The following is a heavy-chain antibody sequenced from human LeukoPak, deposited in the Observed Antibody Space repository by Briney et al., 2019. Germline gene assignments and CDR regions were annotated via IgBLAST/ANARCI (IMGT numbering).Heavy chain of an antibody. J-gene: IGHJ4*02. CDR3: ARVRPITIFDY. CDR2: INHSGST. D-gene: IGHD3-3*01. CDR1: GGSFSGYY. Sequence: SETLSLTCAVYGGSFSGYYWSWIRQPPGKGLEWIGEINHSGSTYYNPSLKSRVTISVDTSKNQFSLKLSSVTAADTAVYYCARVRPITIFDYWGQGTLVTVSS. V-gene: IGHV4-34*01.